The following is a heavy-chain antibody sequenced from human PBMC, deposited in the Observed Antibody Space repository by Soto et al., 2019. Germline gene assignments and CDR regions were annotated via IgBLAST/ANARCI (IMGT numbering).Heavy chain of an antibody. V-gene: IGHV3-23*01. J-gene: IGHJ4*02. CDR2: IRGNGGST. CDR3: AKKRWDTFFAGFDS. D-gene: IGHD3-3*01. CDR1: GFTFSSYA. Sequence: EVQLFESGGGLVQPGGSLRLSCAASGFTFSSYAMSWVRQAPRKGLGWVSVIRGNGGSTYYADSVKGRFTVSRDNSKNTLYLQMNSLRDDDTAVYCCAKKRWDTFFAGFDSWGQGTLVTVSS.